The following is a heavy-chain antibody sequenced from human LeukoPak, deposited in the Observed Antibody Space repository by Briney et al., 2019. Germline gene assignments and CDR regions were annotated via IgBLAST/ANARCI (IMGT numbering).Heavy chain of an antibody. CDR1: GGSVSSGSYY. Sequence: SETLSLTCTVSGGSVSSGSYYWSWIRQPPGKGLEWIGYIYYSGSTNYNPSLKSRVTISVDTSKNQFSLKLSSVTAADTAVYYWASTGYYYGSGTTALFDYWGQGTLVTVSS. D-gene: IGHD3-10*01. CDR3: ASTGYYYGSGTTALFDY. CDR2: IYYSGST. V-gene: IGHV4-61*01. J-gene: IGHJ4*02.